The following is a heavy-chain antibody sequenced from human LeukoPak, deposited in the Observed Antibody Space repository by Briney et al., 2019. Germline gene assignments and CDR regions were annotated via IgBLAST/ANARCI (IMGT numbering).Heavy chain of an antibody. CDR1: GFTFSSYS. CDR3: AKDGGTHFDH. CDR2: ISSSGTTI. V-gene: IGHV3-48*01. J-gene: IGHJ4*02. D-gene: IGHD1-26*01. Sequence: GGSLGLSCVASGFTFSSYSMNWVRQAPGKGLEWVSYISSSGTTISYAQSVKGRFTITRDNAQNSLTLHMNTLRADDTAVYYCAKDGGTHFDHWGQGTLVTVSS.